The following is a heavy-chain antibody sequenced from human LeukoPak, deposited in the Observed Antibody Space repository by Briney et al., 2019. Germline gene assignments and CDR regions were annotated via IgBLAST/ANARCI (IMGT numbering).Heavy chain of an antibody. V-gene: IGHV4-30-4*01. CDR1: GGSISSGDYY. D-gene: IGHD3-10*01. J-gene: IGHJ4*02. CDR2: IYYSGST. Sequence: SETLSLTCTVSGGSISSGDYYWSWIRQPPGRGLEWIGYIYYSGSTYYNPSLKSRVTISVDTSKNQFSLKLSSVTAADTAVYYCARVVTMVRGFDYWGQGTLVTVSS. CDR3: ARVVTMVRGFDY.